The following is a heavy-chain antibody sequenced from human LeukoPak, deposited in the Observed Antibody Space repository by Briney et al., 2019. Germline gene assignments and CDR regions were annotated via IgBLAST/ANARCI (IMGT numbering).Heavy chain of an antibody. CDR2: ISWNSGSI. V-gene: IGHV3-9*01. J-gene: IGHJ5*02. CDR1: GFTFDDYA. D-gene: IGHD3-10*01. CDR3: AKDFHYGSGSYCFDP. Sequence: PGRSLRLSCAASGFTFDDYAMHWVRQAPGKGLEWVSGISWNSGSIGYADSVQGRFTISRDNAKNSLYLQMNSLRAEDTALYYCAKDFHYGSGSYCFDPWGQGTLVTVSS.